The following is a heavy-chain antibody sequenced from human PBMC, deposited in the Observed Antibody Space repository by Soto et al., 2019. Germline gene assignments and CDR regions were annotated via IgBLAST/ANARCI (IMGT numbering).Heavy chain of an antibody. V-gene: IGHV4-31*03. CDR1: GGSISSGGYH. Sequence: QVQLQESGPGLVKPSQTLSLTCTVSGGSISSGGYHWSWIRQHPGKGLEWIGYIYYSGSTYYNPSRKSRVSLSVDTSKNQFSLKLSSVTAADTAVYYCARDPTPWGQGTLVTVSS. CDR3: ARDPTP. J-gene: IGHJ5*02. CDR2: IYYSGST.